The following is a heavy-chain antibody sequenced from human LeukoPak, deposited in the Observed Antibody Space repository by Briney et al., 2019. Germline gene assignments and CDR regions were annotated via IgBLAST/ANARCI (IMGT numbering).Heavy chain of an antibody. D-gene: IGHD4-23*01. V-gene: IGHV1-18*01. Sequence: ASVKVSCKASGYTFTNYGINWVRQAPGQGLEWMGWISAYNGNTNYAQKFQGRVTMTTDTSTSTAYVELRGLTSDDTAVYYCARVAVAQYYFDYWGQGTLVTVSS. CDR3: ARVAVAQYYFDY. J-gene: IGHJ4*02. CDR1: GYTFTNYG. CDR2: ISAYNGNT.